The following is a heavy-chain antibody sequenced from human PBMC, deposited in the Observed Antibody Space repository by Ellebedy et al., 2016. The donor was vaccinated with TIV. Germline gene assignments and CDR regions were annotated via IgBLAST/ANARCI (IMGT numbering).Heavy chain of an antibody. D-gene: IGHD2-21*02. J-gene: IGHJ3*02. CDR1: GFTFSSYA. CDR3: AAVVTAWDAFDI. Sequence: GESLKISCAASGFTFSSYAMSWVRQAPGKGLEWVSAISGSGGSTYYADSVKGRFTISRDNSKNTLYLQMNSLRAEDTAVYYCAAVVTAWDAFDIWGQGTMVTVSS. V-gene: IGHV3-23*01. CDR2: ISGSGGST.